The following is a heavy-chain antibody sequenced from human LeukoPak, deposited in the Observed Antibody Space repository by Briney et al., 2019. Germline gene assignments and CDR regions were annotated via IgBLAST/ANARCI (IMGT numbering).Heavy chain of an antibody. CDR3: ARATRHDY. CDR1: GFTFSSYA. J-gene: IGHJ4*02. Sequence: GGSLRLSCAASGFTFSSYAMHWVRQAPGKGLEWVAVISYDGSNKYYADSVKGRFTISRDNSKNTLYLQMNSLGAEDTAVYYCARATRHDYWGQGTLVTVSS. D-gene: IGHD1-1*01. CDR2: ISYDGSNK. V-gene: IGHV3-30-3*01.